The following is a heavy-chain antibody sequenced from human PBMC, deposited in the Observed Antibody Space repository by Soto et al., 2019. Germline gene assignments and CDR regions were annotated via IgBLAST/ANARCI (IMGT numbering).Heavy chain of an antibody. V-gene: IGHV1-46*01. D-gene: IGHD4-17*01. J-gene: IGHJ5*02. CDR1: GYTFTINY. CDR3: AKLPWADYGGIFDP. Sequence: ASVKVSCKASGYTFTINYMHWVRQAPGQGLEWMGIINPSGGSTTYAQKFQGRVTISVDTSKNQFSLKLGSVTAADTAVYYCAKLPWADYGGIFDPWGRGTLVTVSS. CDR2: INPSGGST.